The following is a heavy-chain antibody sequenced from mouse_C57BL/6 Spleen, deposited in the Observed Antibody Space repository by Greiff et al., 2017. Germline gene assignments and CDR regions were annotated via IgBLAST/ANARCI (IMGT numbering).Heavy chain of an antibody. Sequence: EVQLQQSGAELVRPGASVKLSCTASGFNIKDYYMHWVKQRPEQGLEWIGRIDPEDGDTEYAPKFQGKATMTADTSSNTAYLQLSSLTSEDTAVDYGTTSMTTVVARKDDWGQGTTLTAAS. D-gene: IGHD1-1*01. CDR2: IDPEDGDT. CDR1: GFNIKDYY. J-gene: IGHJ2*01. V-gene: IGHV14-1*01. CDR3: TTSMTTVVARKDD.